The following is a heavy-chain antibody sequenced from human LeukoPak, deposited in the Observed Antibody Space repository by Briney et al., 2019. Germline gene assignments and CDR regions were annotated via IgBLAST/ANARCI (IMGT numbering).Heavy chain of an antibody. CDR2: MNPNSGNT. CDR1: GYTFTSYD. J-gene: IGHJ4*02. V-gene: IGHV1-8*01. CDR3: ARGARSYYYDSSGYYLY. D-gene: IGHD3-22*01. Sequence: GASVKVSCKASGYTFTSYDINWVRQATGQGLEWMGWMNPNSGNTGYAQKFQGRVTMTRNTSISTAYMELSSLRSEDTAVYYCARGARSYYYDSSGYYLYWGQGTLVTVPS.